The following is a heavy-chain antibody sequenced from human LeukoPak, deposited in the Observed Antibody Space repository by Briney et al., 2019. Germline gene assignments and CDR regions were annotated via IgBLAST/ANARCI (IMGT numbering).Heavy chain of an antibody. V-gene: IGHV4-30-2*01. CDR1: GGSISSGGYS. CDR2: IYHSGST. CDR3: ARGHPLDY. Sequence: SQTLSLTCAVSGGSISSGGYSWGWIRQPPGKGLEWIGYIYHSGSTYYNPSLKSRVTISVDRSKNQFSLKLSSVTAADTAVYYCARGHPLDYWGQGTLVTVSS. J-gene: IGHJ4*02.